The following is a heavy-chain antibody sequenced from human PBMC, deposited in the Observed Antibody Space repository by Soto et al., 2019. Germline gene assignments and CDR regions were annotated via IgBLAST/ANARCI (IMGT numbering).Heavy chain of an antibody. Sequence: GGSLRLSCAASGFTFSSYWMHWVRQAPGKGLVWVSRINSDGSSTSYADSVKGRFTISRDNAKNTLYLQMNSLRAEDTAVYYCARGAGITGTTWFDPWGQGTLVTVSS. J-gene: IGHJ5*02. CDR2: INSDGSST. CDR1: GFTFSSYW. D-gene: IGHD1-7*01. CDR3: ARGAGITGTTWFDP. V-gene: IGHV3-74*01.